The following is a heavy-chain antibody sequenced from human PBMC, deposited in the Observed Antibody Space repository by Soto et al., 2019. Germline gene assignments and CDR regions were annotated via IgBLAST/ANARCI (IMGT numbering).Heavy chain of an antibody. CDR2: ISGSGGSA. D-gene: IGHD6-19*01. CDR3: AREGSGWYSRGSFDV. J-gene: IGHJ3*01. Sequence: GGSLRLSCAASGFTFSNYAMTWVRQPPGMGLEWVSVISGSGGSADYADSVQGRFTISRDNSKNTLYLQMNILRAEDTAIYFCAREGSGWYSRGSFDVWGRGTMVTVSS. CDR1: GFTFSNYA. V-gene: IGHV3-23*01.